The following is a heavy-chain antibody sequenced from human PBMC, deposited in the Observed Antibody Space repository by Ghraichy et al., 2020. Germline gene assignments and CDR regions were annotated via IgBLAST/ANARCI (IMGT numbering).Heavy chain of an antibody. J-gene: IGHJ6*02. CDR3: ASLKPFYDILTGYYWGDYYYGMDV. CDR1: GFTFSSYS. D-gene: IGHD3-9*01. CDR2: ISSSSSTI. V-gene: IGHV3-48*02. Sequence: LSLTCAASGFTFSSYSMNWVRQAPGKGLEWVSYISSSSSTIYYADSVKGRFTISRDNAKNSLYLQMNSLRDEDTAVYYCASLKPFYDILTGYYWGDYYYGMDVWGQGTTVTVSS.